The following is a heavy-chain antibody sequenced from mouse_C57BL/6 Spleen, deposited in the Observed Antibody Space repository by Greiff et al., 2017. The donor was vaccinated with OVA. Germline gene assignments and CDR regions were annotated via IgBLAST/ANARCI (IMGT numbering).Heavy chain of an antibody. V-gene: IGHV1-64*01. CDR2: IHPNSGGT. CDR3: AICYDYGRDYFDY. D-gene: IGHD2-4*01. CDR1: GYTFTSYW. Sequence: QVQLQQPGAELVKPGASVKLSCKASGYTFTSYWMHWVKQRPGQGLEWIGMIHPNSGGTNYNEKFKSKATLTVDKSSSTAYMQLSSLTSEDSAVYYCAICYDYGRDYFDYWGQGTTLTVSS. J-gene: IGHJ2*01.